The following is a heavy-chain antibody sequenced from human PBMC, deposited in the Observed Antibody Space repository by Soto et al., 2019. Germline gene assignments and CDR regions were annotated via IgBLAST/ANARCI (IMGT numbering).Heavy chain of an antibody. CDR3: ARGCEHLCFDF. CDR2: IHYSGST. CDR1: GGSVSSTSYY. J-gene: IGHJ4*02. V-gene: IGHV4-61*01. Sequence: SETLSLTCTVSGGSVSSTSYYWTWIRQPPGKGLGWIGYIHYSGSTNYNPSLKRRVAMSVDTSKKHFSLRLSSVTGAATAVSDCARGCEHLCFDFCGQGSMGTVSS.